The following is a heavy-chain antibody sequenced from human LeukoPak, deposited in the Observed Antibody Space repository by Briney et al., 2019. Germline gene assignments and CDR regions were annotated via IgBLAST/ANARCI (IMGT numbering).Heavy chain of an antibody. J-gene: IGHJ3*02. CDR3: AREQLERDDAFDI. V-gene: IGHV4-34*01. CDR1: GGSFSGYY. CDR2: INHSGST. D-gene: IGHD1-1*01. Sequence: PSETLSLTCAVYGGSFSGYYWSWIRQPPGKGLEWIGEINHSGSTNYNPSLKSRVTISVDTSKNQFSLKLSSVTAADTAVYYCAREQLERDDAFDIWGQGTMVTVSS.